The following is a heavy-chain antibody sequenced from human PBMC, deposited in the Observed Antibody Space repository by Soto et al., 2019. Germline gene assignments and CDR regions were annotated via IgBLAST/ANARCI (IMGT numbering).Heavy chain of an antibody. V-gene: IGHV3-74*01. D-gene: IGHD3-22*01. CDR1: VFTFSSYW. CDR2: INSDGSST. CDR3: FSSGSPDAFDI. Sequence: RRLSCAASVFTFSSYWMHWVRQAPGKGLVWVSRINSDGSSTSYADSVKGRFTISRDNAKNTLYLQMNSLRAEDTAVYYCFSSGSPDAFDIWGQGTMVTVSS. J-gene: IGHJ3*02.